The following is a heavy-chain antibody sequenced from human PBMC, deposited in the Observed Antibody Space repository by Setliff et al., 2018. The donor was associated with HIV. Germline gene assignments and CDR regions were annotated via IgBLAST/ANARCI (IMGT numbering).Heavy chain of an antibody. V-gene: IGHV3-11*04. Sequence: GGSLRLSCAASGFTFSDYYMTWVRQAPGKELEWVSYISSTGNTIYYADSVKGRFTISRDNAKNSLYLQMNSLRAEDTAVYYCARDPCSSTSCSKGKNGMDVWGQGTTVTVSS. CDR3: ARDPCSSTSCSKGKNGMDV. D-gene: IGHD2-2*01. CDR2: ISSTGNTI. CDR1: GFTFSDYY. J-gene: IGHJ6*02.